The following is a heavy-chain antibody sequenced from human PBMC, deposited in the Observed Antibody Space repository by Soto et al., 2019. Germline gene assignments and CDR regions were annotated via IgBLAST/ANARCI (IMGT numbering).Heavy chain of an antibody. CDR2: ISAYNGNT. CDR3: ARETPPTTYYDILTGYYSLSEMGFDY. D-gene: IGHD3-9*01. Sequence: ASVKVSCKASGYTFTSYGISWVRQAPGQGLEWMGWISAYNGNTNYAQKLQGRVTMTTDTSTSTAYMELRSLRSDDTAVYYCARETPPTTYYDILTGYYSLSEMGFDYWGQGTLVTVSS. J-gene: IGHJ4*02. V-gene: IGHV1-18*01. CDR1: GYTFTSYG.